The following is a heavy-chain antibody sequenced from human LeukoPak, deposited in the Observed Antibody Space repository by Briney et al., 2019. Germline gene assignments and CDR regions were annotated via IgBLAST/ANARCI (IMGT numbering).Heavy chain of an antibody. Sequence: SETLSLTCTVSGGSISSHFWSWIRQPPGKGLEWIGYVYHSGNTYYNTSLKSRVTISVDRSKNQFSLKLSSVTAADTAVYYCARGGTYSTPSDYWGQGTPVTVSS. J-gene: IGHJ4*02. CDR2: VYHSGNT. CDR1: GGSISSHF. V-gene: IGHV4-59*11. D-gene: IGHD4-11*01. CDR3: ARGGTYSTPSDY.